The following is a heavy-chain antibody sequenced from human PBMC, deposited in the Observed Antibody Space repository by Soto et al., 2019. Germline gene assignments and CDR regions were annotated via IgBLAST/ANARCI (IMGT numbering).Heavy chain of an antibody. J-gene: IGHJ4*02. Sequence: GGSLRLSCAASGFTFSSYGMHWVRQAPGKGLEWVAVISYDGSNKYYADSVKGRFTISRDNSKNTLYLQMNSLRAEDTAVYYSAKPPPPYDSSGDFDYGGQGPLVPVSS. CDR3: AKPPPPYDSSGDFDY. D-gene: IGHD3-22*01. V-gene: IGHV3-30*18. CDR2: ISYDGSNK. CDR1: GFTFSSYG.